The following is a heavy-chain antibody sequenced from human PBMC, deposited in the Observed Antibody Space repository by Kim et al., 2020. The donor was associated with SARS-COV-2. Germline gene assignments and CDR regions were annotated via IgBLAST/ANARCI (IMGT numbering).Heavy chain of an antibody. CDR3: ARIAGATRREGDY. V-gene: IGHV4-34*01. Sequence: SETLSLTCAVYGGSFSGYYWSWIRQPPGKGLEWIGEINHSGSTNYNPSLKSRVTISVDTSKNQFSLKLSSVTAADTAVYYCARIAGATRREGDYWGQGTLVTVSS. J-gene: IGHJ4*02. CDR2: INHSGST. CDR1: GGSFSGYY. D-gene: IGHD7-27*01.